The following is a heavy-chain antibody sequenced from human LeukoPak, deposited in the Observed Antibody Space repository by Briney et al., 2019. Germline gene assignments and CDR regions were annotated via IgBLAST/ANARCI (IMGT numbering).Heavy chain of an antibody. CDR2: ITSGGAP. J-gene: IGHJ3*01. D-gene: IGHD4-17*01. V-gene: IGHV3-23*01. CDR3: ARDPSGDYIGAFEF. CDR1: GFTFSNYA. Sequence: GGSLRLSCAASGFTFSNYAVMWVRQAPGQGLEWVSAITSGGAPRYADSVKGRFTISRDNSKNTLYLQMNSLRAEDTAQYFCARDPSGDYIGAFEFWGRATVVTVSS.